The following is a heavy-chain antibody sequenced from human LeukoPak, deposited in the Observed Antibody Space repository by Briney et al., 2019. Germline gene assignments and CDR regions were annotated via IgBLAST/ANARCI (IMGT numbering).Heavy chain of an antibody. CDR1: GFTFRSYA. CDR2: ISGSGGST. J-gene: IGHJ6*02. V-gene: IGHV3-23*01. Sequence: GGSLRLSCAASGFTFRSYAMSWVRQAPGKGLEWVSTISGSGGSTYYADSVKGRFSISRDNSKNTLYPQMNSLRAEDTAVFYCAKDPVAGGYYYGMDVWGQGTTVTVSS. D-gene: IGHD6-19*01. CDR3: AKDPVAGGYYYGMDV.